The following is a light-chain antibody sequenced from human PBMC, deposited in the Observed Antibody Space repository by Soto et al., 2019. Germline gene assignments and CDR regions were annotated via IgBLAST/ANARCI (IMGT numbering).Light chain of an antibody. CDR2: DVT. CDR3: SSYTKVNTLVV. J-gene: IGLJ2*01. V-gene: IGLV2-11*01. CDR1: SSDVGGYNY. Sequence: QSVLTQPRSVSGSPGQSVTVSCTGTSSDVGGYNYVSWYQQHPGKAPKRIIYDVTKRPSGVPDRFSGSKSGNTASLTISGLQAEDEAEYFCSSYTKVNTLVVFGGGTKLTVL.